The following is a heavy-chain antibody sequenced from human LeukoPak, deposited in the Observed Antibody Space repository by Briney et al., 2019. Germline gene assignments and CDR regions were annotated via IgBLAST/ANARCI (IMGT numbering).Heavy chain of an antibody. CDR1: GGTFSSYA. J-gene: IGHJ4*02. D-gene: IGHD3-9*01. Sequence: SVTVSCKASGGTFSSYAISWVRQAPGQGLEWMGGIIPIFGTANYAQKFQGRVTITADESTSTAYMELSSLRSEDTAVYYCAREYYDILTGYYNDYWGQGTLVTVSS. V-gene: IGHV1-69*13. CDR2: IIPIFGTA. CDR3: AREYYDILTGYYNDY.